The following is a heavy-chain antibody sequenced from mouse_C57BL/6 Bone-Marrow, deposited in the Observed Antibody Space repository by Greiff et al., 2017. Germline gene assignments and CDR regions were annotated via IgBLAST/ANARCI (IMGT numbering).Heavy chain of an antibody. Sequence: EVQLQQSGGGLVQPGGSMKLSCVASGFTFSNYWMNWVRQSPEKGLEWVAQIRLKSDNYATHYAESVKGRFTISRDDSKSSVYLQMNNLRAEDTGIYYCTITTVVYFDYWGQGTTLTVPS. CDR1: GFTFSNYW. D-gene: IGHD1-1*01. V-gene: IGHV6-3*01. CDR3: TITTVVYFDY. J-gene: IGHJ2*01. CDR2: IRLKSDNYAT.